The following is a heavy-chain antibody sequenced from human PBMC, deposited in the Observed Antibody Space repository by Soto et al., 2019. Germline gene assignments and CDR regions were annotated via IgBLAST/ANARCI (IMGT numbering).Heavy chain of an antibody. V-gene: IGHV1-58*01. CDR1: GFTFTSSA. J-gene: IGHJ4*02. CDR3: AAELTGTRIDY. D-gene: IGHD1-1*01. Sequence: QMQLVQSGPEVKKPGTSVKVSCKASGFTFTSSAVQWVRQARGQRLEWIGWIVVGSGNTNYAQKFQERVTITRDMSTSTAYMELSSLRSEDTAVYYCAAELTGTRIDYWGQGTLVTVSS. CDR2: IVVGSGNT.